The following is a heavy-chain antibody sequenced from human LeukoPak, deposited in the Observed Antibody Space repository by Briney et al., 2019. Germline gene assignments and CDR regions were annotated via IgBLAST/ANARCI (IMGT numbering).Heavy chain of an antibody. Sequence: GGSLRLSCVASGFTYTNNWMTWLRQAPGKGLEWVANIKPDGSEKYYVGSVKGRFTISRDNAKNSVYLQMDSLRGEDSAIYYCARGRAVDIWGRGTMVTVSS. CDR3: ARGRAVDI. CDR2: IKPDGSEK. CDR1: GFTYTNNW. V-gene: IGHV3-7*04. J-gene: IGHJ3*02.